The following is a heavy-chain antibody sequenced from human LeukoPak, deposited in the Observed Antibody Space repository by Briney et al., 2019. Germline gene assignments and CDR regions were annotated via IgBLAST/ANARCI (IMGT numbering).Heavy chain of an antibody. Sequence: GASVKVSCKASGHISSTSLIHWVRAAPGQGGVWRGVINPRDGSTLYARHLQGRVTMTRDTYTRTVYMELNCLGSEDTAVYFCAREAAVGPCNFDFWGQGTLVTVSS. CDR2: INPRDGST. CDR1: GHISSTSL. CDR3: AREAAVGPCNFDF. J-gene: IGHJ4*02. D-gene: IGHD1-26*01. V-gene: IGHV1-46*04.